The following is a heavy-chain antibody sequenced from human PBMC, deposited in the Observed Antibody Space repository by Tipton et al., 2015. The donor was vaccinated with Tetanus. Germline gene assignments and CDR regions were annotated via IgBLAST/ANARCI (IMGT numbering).Heavy chain of an antibody. CDR3: ARKSSMVWGLDY. V-gene: IGHV4-39*01. CDR2: IYYSGST. D-gene: IGHD3-10*01. J-gene: IGHJ4*02. CDR1: GGSISSSSYY. Sequence: TLSLTCTVSGGSISSSSYYWGWIRQPPGKGLEWIGSIYYSGSTYYNPSLKSRVTISVDTSKNQFSLKLSSVTAADTAVYYCARKSSMVWGLDYWGQGTLVTVSS.